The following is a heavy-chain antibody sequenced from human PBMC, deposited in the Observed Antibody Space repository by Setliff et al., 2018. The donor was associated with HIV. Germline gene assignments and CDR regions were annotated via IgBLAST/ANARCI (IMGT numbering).Heavy chain of an antibody. CDR2: IHTSGST. D-gene: IGHD2-8*01. V-gene: IGHV4-4*09. CDR3: AKFYCPHGVCYGFDI. CDR1: GGSMTNY. Sequence: PSETLSLTCTVSGGSMTNYWSWIRQPPGKGLEFIGHIHTSGSTIYNPSLKSRLTITIDPSRNQFSLKLTSVTAADTAVYYCAKFYCPHGVCYGFDIWGQGTMVTV. J-gene: IGHJ3*02.